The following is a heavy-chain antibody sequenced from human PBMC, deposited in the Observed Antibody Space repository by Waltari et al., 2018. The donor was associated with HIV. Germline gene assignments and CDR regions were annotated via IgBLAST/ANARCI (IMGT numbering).Heavy chain of an antibody. CDR1: GYTFNNYD. V-gene: IGHV1-8*01. CDR3: ARGANFCSSASCYRFDP. Sequence: QAQLAQSGAEVKKPGASVKVSCKASGYTFNNYDIAWVRQATGQGLEWMGRISSKTGNLWLAQKLECRVTMTRDSPLSTGCMGLSSLTSEDTAVYYCARGANFCSSASCYRFDPWGQGTMVSVSS. D-gene: IGHD1-26*01. J-gene: IGHJ5*02. CDR2: ISSKTGNL.